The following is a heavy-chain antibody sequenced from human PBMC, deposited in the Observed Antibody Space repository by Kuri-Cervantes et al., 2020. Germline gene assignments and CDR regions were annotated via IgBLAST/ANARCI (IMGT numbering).Heavy chain of an antibody. V-gene: IGHV3-23*01. CDR1: GYTFSSYA. CDR3: AKGSTAAGPFDY. CDR2: ISGSGGST. Sequence: GESLKISCAASGYTFSSYAMHWVRQAPGKGLEWVSAISGSGGSTYYADSVKGRFTISRDNSKNTLYLQMNSLRAEDTAVYYCAKGSTAAGPFDYWGQGTLVTVSS. J-gene: IGHJ4*02. D-gene: IGHD6-13*01.